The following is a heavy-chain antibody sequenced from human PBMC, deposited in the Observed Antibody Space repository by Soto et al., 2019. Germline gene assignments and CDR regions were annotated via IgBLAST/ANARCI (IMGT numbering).Heavy chain of an antibody. CDR2: IYFGGST. CDR3: ARVFSDSSSFFDP. J-gene: IGHJ5*02. D-gene: IGHD6-13*01. V-gene: IGHV4-39*07. CDR1: GLSINSNYF. Sequence: SETLSLTCAVSGLSINSNYFWGWIRQTPGRGLEWIGSIYFGGSTYYTPSLKSRVTISVDTSKNQFSLKLSSVTAADTAVYYCARVFSDSSSFFDPWGQGTLVTVSS.